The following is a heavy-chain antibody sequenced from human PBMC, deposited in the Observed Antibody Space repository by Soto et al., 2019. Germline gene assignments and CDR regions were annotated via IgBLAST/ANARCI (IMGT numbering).Heavy chain of an antibody. J-gene: IGHJ4*02. CDR1: GFTFSSYS. Sequence: EVQLVESGGGLVKPGGSLRLSCAASGFTFSSYSMNWVRQAPGKGLQWVSSISTTSTYIYYADSVKGRFTISRDNAKNSLYLQMISLRAKDTAVYYYAQAGSLYVDSVRNCLDYCGQRIMVTVTS. D-gene: IGHD4-17*01. CDR2: ISTTSTYI. V-gene: IGHV3-21*01. CDR3: AQAGSLYVDSVRNCLDY.